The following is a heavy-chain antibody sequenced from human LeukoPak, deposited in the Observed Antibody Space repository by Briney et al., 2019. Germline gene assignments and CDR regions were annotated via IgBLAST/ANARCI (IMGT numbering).Heavy chain of an antibody. V-gene: IGHV3-30*04. CDR1: GFTLSSYA. D-gene: IGHD4-17*01. CDR2: ISYDGSNK. CDR3: ARDPGPFYGEGGFGY. Sequence: GGSLRLSCAASGFTLSSYAMHRVRQAPGKGLEWVAVISYDGSNKYYADSVKGRFTISRDNSKNTLYLQMNSLRAEDTAVYYCARDPGPFYGEGGFGYWGQGTLVTVSS. J-gene: IGHJ4*02.